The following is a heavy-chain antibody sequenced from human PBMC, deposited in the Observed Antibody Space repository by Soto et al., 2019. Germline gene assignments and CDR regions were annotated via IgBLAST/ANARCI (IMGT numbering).Heavy chain of an antibody. CDR2: MNPNSGNT. D-gene: IGHD3-10*01. J-gene: IGHJ4*02. V-gene: IGHV1-8*01. CDR3: ARAPTDITMVRGVIVYFDY. CDR1: GYTFTSYD. Sequence: ASVKVSCKASGYTFTSYDINWVRQATGQGLEWMGWMNPNSGNTGYAQKFQGRVTMTRNTSISTAYMELSSLRSEDTAVYYCARAPTDITMVRGVIVYFDYWGQGTLVTVS.